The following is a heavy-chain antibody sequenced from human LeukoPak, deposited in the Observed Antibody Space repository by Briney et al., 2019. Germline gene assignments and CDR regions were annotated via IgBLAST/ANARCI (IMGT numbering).Heavy chain of an antibody. Sequence: SETLSLTCAVYGGSFSGYYWSWIRQPPGKGLEWIGEINHSGSTNYNPSLKSRVTISVDTSKNQFSLKLSSVTAADTAVYYCARDGNSGWYFYYFDYWGQGTLVTVSS. D-gene: IGHD6-19*01. V-gene: IGHV4-34*01. CDR2: INHSGST. CDR3: ARDGNSGWYFYYFDY. J-gene: IGHJ4*02. CDR1: GGSFSGYY.